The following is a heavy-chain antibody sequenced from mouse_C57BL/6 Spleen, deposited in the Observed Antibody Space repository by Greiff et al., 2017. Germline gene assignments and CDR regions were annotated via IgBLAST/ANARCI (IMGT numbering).Heavy chain of an antibody. CDR2: INPNYGTT. J-gene: IGHJ2*01. D-gene: IGHD2-10*02. CDR1: GYSFTDYN. CDR3: ARSLVRRRDFDY. Sequence: VQLQQSGPELVKPGASVTISCKASGYSFTDYNMNWVKQSNGKSLEWIGVINPNYGTTSYNQKFKGKATLTVDKSSSTAYMQLNSLPSEDSAVYYCARSLVRRRDFDYWGQGTTLTVSS. V-gene: IGHV1-39*01.